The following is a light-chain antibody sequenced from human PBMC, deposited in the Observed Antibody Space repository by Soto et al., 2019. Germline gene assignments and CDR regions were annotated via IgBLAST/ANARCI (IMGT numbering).Light chain of an antibody. CDR1: QSISSNY. Sequence: EIVLTQSPGTLSMSPGERATLSCRASQSISSNYLAWYQQKPGQAPRLLIYGASSRATGIPDRFRGSGSGTDFTLTISRLEAEVFAVYYCQQYGSSPPTFGQGTKVEFK. V-gene: IGKV3-20*01. J-gene: IGKJ1*01. CDR2: GAS. CDR3: QQYGSSPPT.